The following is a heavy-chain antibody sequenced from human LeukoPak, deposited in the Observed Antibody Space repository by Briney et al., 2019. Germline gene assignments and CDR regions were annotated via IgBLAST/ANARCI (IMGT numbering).Heavy chain of an antibody. D-gene: IGHD2-8*01. J-gene: IGHJ4*02. Sequence: GGSLRLSCAAPGFTFSSYWMHWVRQAPGKGLVWVSRINSDGSSTVYADSVRGRFTISRDNAKNTLYLQMNSLSAENTAVYYCGSAKVLMGLYYFDYWGQGALVTVSS. CDR1: GFTFSSYW. CDR2: INSDGSST. V-gene: IGHV3-74*01. CDR3: GSAKVLMGLYYFDY.